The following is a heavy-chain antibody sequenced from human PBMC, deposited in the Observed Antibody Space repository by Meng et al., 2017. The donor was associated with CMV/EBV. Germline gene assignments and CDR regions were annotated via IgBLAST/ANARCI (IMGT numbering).Heavy chain of an antibody. D-gene: IGHD2-15*01. Sequence: GQLGAEVMMPGAPVKVSGKASGYTFTSYGISWVRQAPGQGLEWMGWISAYNGNTNYAQKLQGRVTMTTDTSTSTAYMELRSLRSDDTAVYYCARDPAWSVITPRRGFDYWGQGTLVTVSS. CDR1: GYTFTSYG. CDR2: ISAYNGNT. V-gene: IGHV1-18*01. CDR3: ARDPAWSVITPRRGFDY. J-gene: IGHJ4*02.